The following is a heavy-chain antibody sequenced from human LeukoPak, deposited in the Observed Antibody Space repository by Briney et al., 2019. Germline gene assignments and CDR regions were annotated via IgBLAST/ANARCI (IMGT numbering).Heavy chain of an antibody. CDR3: ARELGGGTTREDWFDP. Sequence: GASVNVSCKASVYTFTDYHMHWVRQAPGQGVAWMGWINPDSGGTNYPQNFQGRDTMTRDTYISTDYMDLYSMRSDDTAVYYCARELGGGTTREDWFDPWGQGTLVTVSS. V-gene: IGHV1-2*02. J-gene: IGHJ5*02. CDR2: INPDSGGT. D-gene: IGHD1-1*01. CDR1: VYTFTDYH.